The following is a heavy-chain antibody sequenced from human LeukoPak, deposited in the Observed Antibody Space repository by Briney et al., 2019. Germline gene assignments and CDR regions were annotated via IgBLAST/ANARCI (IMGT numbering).Heavy chain of an antibody. CDR3: ARDLGIAMVEGLTGMDV. Sequence: ASVKVSCKASGYTFTSYGISWVRQAPGQGLEWMGWISAYNGNTNYAQKLQGRVTMTTDTSTSTAYMELRSLRSDDTAVYYCARDLGIAMVEGLTGMDVWGKGTTVTVSS. CDR2: ISAYNGNT. V-gene: IGHV1-18*01. J-gene: IGHJ6*03. D-gene: IGHD5-18*01. CDR1: GYTFTSYG.